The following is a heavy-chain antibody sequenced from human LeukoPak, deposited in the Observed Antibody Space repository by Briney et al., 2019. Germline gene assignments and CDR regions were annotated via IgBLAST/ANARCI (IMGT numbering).Heavy chain of an antibody. CDR1: GGSFSGYY. J-gene: IGHJ6*03. CDR3: ARCSSGWYLYTRYGYMDV. CDR2: INHSGST. D-gene: IGHD6-19*01. V-gene: IGHV4-34*01. Sequence: SETLSLTCAVYGGSFSGYYWSWIRQPPGKGLEWIGEINHSGSTNYNPSLKSRVTISVDTSKNQFSLKLSSVTAADTAVYYCARCSSGWYLYTRYGYMDVWGKGTTVTVSS.